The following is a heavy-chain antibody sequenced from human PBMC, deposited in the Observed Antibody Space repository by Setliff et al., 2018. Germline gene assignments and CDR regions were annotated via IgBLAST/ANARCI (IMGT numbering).Heavy chain of an antibody. CDR2: IYTSGST. CDR1: GGSISSYY. D-gene: IGHD3-3*01. Sequence: ASETLSLTCTVSGGSISSYYWSWIRQPPGKGLEWIGYIYTSGSTNYNPSLKSRVTIFADTSKNQFSLLLNSVTAADTALYYCARQKYWSGYYGEGYYYYMDVWGKGTTVTVSS. CDR3: ARQKYWSGYYGEGYYYYMDV. J-gene: IGHJ6*03. V-gene: IGHV4-4*08.